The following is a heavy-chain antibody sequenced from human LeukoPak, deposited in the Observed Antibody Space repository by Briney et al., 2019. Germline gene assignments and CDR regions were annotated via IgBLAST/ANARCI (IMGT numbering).Heavy chain of an antibody. CDR1: GDSITNNY. D-gene: IGHD3-10*01. CDR3: ARVWDYYGSGTYYY. CDR2: THDSGNS. V-gene: IGHV4-59*12. Sequence: SETLSLTCTVSGDSITNNYWAWIRQPPGKGLEWIGYTHDSGNSNYNPSLKSRVTISVDTSKNQFSLKLSSVTAADTAVYYCARVWDYYGSGTYYYWGQGTLVTVSS. J-gene: IGHJ4*02.